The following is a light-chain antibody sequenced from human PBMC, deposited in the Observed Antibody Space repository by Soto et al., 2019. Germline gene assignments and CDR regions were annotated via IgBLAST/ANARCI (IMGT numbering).Light chain of an antibody. CDR3: QKYDSAPLT. CDR1: QGISNN. CDR2: GAS. V-gene: IGKV1-27*01. J-gene: IGKJ1*01. Sequence: DIQMTQSPSSLSASVGDRVTITCRASQGISNNLAWYQQKPGKVPRLLIYGASTLQSGVPSRFSGSGSGTDFTLTISSLQPEDVATYYCQKYDSAPLTFGQGTNVEFK.